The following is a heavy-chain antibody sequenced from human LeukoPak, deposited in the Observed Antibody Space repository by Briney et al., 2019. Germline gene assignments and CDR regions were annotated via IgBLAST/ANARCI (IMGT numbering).Heavy chain of an antibody. CDR2: ISSSSSYI. V-gene: IGHV3-21*01. D-gene: IGHD3-22*01. J-gene: IGHJ4*02. CDR3: ARDPYYYDSSGPTGDY. CDR1: GFTFSSYS. Sequence: GGSLRLSCAASGFTFSSYSMNWVRQAPGKGLEWVSSISSSSSYIYYADSVKGRFTISRDNAKDSLYLQMNSLRAEDTAVYYCARDPYYYDSSGPTGDYWGQGTLVTVSS.